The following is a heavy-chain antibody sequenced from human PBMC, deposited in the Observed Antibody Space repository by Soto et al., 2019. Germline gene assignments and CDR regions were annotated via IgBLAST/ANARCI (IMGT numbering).Heavy chain of an antibody. CDR3: AKDRTMTTVTPFDY. CDR2: ISYDGSNK. J-gene: IGHJ4*02. CDR1: GFTFSSYA. Sequence: QVQLVESGGGVVQPGRSLRLSCAASGFTFSSYAMHWVRQAPGKGLEWVAVISYDGSNKYYADSVKGRFTISRDNSKNTLYLQMNSLRAEDTAVYYCAKDRTMTTVTPFDYWGQGTLVTVSS. V-gene: IGHV3-30-3*01. D-gene: IGHD4-17*01.